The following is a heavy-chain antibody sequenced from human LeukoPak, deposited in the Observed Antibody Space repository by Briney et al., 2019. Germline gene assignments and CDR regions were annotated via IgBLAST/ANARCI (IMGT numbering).Heavy chain of an antibody. D-gene: IGHD4-17*01. CDR1: GYSFTSYW. J-gene: IGHJ5*02. Sequence: GESLKISCKGSGYSFTSYWIAWVRQMPGKGLEWMGIIYPGDPDTRYSPSFQGQITFAVDKTISTVYLQWSSLKASDTAMYYCARRRERLDYGDYDPWGQGTLVTVSS. CDR3: ARRRERLDYGDYDP. CDR2: IYPGDPDT. V-gene: IGHV5-51*01.